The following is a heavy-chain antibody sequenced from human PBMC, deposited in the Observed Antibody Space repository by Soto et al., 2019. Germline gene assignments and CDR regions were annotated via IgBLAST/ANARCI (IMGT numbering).Heavy chain of an antibody. D-gene: IGHD2-15*01. CDR2: IKGSGVRT. CDR3: AKVLLHDIVVVVAATAVDY. J-gene: IGHJ4*02. V-gene: IGHV3-23*01. Sequence: GGSLRLSCATSGITISRYWMSWVRQAPGKGLEWVSAIKGSGVRTYYADSVKGRFTISRDNSKNTLYLQMNSLRAEDTAVYYCAKVLLHDIVVVVAATAVDYWGQGTLVTVSS. CDR1: GITISRYW.